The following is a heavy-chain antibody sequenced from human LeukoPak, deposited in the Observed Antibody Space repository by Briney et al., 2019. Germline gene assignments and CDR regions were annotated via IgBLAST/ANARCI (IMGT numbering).Heavy chain of an antibody. D-gene: IGHD3-22*01. Sequence: HPGGPLRLSCAASGLTDSSNYMIWVRQAPGKGLEWVSAISGSGGTPYYADSVKGRLTFSRDNAKNTPYLQMNSLRAEDTAVYYCAKEEGYYYDSGGYYVEYFQHWGQGTLVTVSS. J-gene: IGHJ1*01. CDR3: AKEEGYYYDSGGYYVEYFQH. V-gene: IGHV3-23*01. CDR2: ISGSGGTP. CDR1: GLTDSSNY.